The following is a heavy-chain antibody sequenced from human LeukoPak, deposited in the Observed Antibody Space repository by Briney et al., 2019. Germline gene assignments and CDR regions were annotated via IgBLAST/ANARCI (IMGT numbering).Heavy chain of an antibody. J-gene: IGHJ3*02. CDR1: GGSFSGYY. CDR2: INHSGNT. V-gene: IGHV4-34*01. CDR3: ASPAPAVAGWGRASDI. Sequence: SEPLSLTCAVYGGSFSGYYWSWIRQPPGKGLEWIGEINHSGNTNYNPSLKSRVTISVDKSKNQFSLKLRSVTAADTAVYYCASPAPAVAGWGRASDIWGQGTMVTVSS. D-gene: IGHD6-19*01.